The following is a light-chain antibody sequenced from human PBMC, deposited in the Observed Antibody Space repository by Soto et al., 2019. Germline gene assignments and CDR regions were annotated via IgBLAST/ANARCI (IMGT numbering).Light chain of an antibody. CDR1: SSDVGGYNY. J-gene: IGLJ1*01. Sequence: QSALTQPASVSGSHGQSITISCTGTSSDVGGYNYVSWYQQHPGRAPKLMIYDVSNRPSGVSNRFSGSKSGNTASLTISGLQAEDEADYYCSSYTSSSTRVFGTGTKLTVL. CDR3: SSYTSSSTRV. CDR2: DVS. V-gene: IGLV2-14*01.